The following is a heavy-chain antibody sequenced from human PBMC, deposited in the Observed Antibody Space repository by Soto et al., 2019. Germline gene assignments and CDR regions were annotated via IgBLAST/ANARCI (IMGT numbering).Heavy chain of an antibody. CDR1: GFTFSSYG. V-gene: IGHV3-33*01. CDR3: AREMATARDWYFDL. J-gene: IGHJ2*01. D-gene: IGHD5-12*01. CDR2: IWYDGSNK. Sequence: HPGGSLRLSCAASGFTFSSYGMHWVRQAPGKGLEWVAVIWYDGSNKYYADSVKGRFTISRDNSKNTLYLQMNSLRAEDTAVYYCAREMATARDWYFDLWGRGTLVTVSS.